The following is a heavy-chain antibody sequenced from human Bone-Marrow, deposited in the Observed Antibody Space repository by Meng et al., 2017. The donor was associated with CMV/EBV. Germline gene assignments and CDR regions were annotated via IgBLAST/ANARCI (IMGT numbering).Heavy chain of an antibody. J-gene: IGHJ4*02. V-gene: IGHV3-9*01. CDR3: TKEWTRRTDVTGSSAALDY. CDR1: RLTFVNYA. Sequence: SLKISCTVSRLTFVNYAFHWVRQAPGKGPEWVSGISWNSGNIHYADSVKGLFTISRDNTRNSLHLQMNSLRPGDTALYYCTKEWTRRTDVTGSSAALDYWGQGALVTVSS. D-gene: IGHD2-2*01. CDR2: ISWNSGNI.